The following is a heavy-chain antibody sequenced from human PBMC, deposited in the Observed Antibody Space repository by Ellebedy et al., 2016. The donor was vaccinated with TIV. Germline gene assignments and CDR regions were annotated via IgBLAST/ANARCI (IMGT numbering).Heavy chain of an antibody. CDR2: IYYSGST. CDR1: GGSISSGDYY. J-gene: IGHJ4*02. Sequence: MPSETLSLTCTVSGGSISSGDYYWSWIRQPPGKGLEWIGYIYYSGSTYYNPSLKSRVTISVDTSKNQFSLKLSSVTAADTAVYYCARETKTAGFDYWGQGTLVTVSS. D-gene: IGHD1-14*01. V-gene: IGHV4-30-4*02. CDR3: ARETKTAGFDY.